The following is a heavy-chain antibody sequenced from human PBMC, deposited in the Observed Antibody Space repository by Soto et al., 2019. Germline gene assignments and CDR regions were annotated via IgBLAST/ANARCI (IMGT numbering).Heavy chain of an antibody. D-gene: IGHD6-13*01. CDR1: GFTFSSYS. Sequence: GSLRLSCEGSGFTFSSYSMNWVRQAPGKGLEWVSSISGSGGYIYYADSVKGRFTISRDNAKNSLYLQMTSLRDEDTALYYCARDRQSTPWYAADYWGQGSLVTVSS. V-gene: IGHV3-21*01. CDR3: ARDRQSTPWYAADY. CDR2: ISGSGGYI. J-gene: IGHJ4*02.